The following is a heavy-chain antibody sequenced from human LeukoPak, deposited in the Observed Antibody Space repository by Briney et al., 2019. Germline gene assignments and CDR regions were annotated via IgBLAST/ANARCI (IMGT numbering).Heavy chain of an antibody. CDR1: GGSFSGYY. CDR2: INHSGST. CDR3: ARGVCSGGSCYSEWNY. D-gene: IGHD2-15*01. Sequence: PSETLSLTCAVYGGSFSGYYWSWIRQPPGKGLEWIGEINHSGSTNYNPSLKSRVTISVDASKNQFSLKLTSVTAADTAVYYCARGVCSGGSCYSEWNYWGQGTLVTVSS. V-gene: IGHV4-34*01. J-gene: IGHJ4*02.